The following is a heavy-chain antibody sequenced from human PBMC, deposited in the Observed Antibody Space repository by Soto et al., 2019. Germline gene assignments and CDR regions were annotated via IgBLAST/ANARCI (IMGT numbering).Heavy chain of an antibody. V-gene: IGHV3-23*01. J-gene: IGHJ6*02. CDR2: ISGSGGST. Sequence: GGSLRLSCAASGFTFSSYAMSWVRQAPGKGLEWVSAISGSGGSTYYADSVKGRFTISRDNSKNTLYLQMNSLRAEDTAVYYCAKDSQSATTVTTFGFLPGEHQLYYYYYYGMDVWGQGTTVTVSS. CDR3: AKDSQSATTVTTFGFLPGEHQLYYYYYYGMDV. D-gene: IGHD4-17*01. CDR1: GFTFSSYA.